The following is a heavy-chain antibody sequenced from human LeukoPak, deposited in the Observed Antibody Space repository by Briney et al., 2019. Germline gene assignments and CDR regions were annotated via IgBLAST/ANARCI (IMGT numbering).Heavy chain of an antibody. Sequence: PGGSLRLSCAASGFTVSSNYMSWVRQAPGKGLEWVSVIYSGGSTYYADSVKGRFTISRDNSKNTLYLQMNSLRAEDTAVYYCARAPRGGYSGYGIYWGQGTLDTVSS. CDR2: IYSGGST. V-gene: IGHV3-66*02. CDR1: GFTVSSNY. CDR3: ARAPRGGYSGYGIY. J-gene: IGHJ4*02. D-gene: IGHD5-12*01.